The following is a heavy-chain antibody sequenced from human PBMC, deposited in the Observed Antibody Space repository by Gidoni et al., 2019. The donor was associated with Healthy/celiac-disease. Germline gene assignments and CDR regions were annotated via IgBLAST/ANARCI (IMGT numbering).Heavy chain of an antibody. CDR2: INPNSGGT. Sequence: QVQLVQSGAEVKKPGASVQVSCKASGYTFTGYYMHWVRQAPGQGREWMGRINPNSGGTNYAQKFQGRVTMTRDTSISTAYMELSRLRSDDTAVYYCAASYDSSGYLVDYWGQGTLVTVSS. J-gene: IGHJ4*02. CDR1: GYTFTGYY. D-gene: IGHD3-22*01. V-gene: IGHV1-2*06. CDR3: AASYDSSGYLVDY.